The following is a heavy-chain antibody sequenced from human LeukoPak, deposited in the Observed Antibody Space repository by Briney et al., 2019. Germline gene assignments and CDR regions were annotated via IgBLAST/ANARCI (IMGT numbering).Heavy chain of an antibody. V-gene: IGHV3-30-3*01. J-gene: IGHJ4*02. CDR1: GFILNNYA. CDR3: ATDRTGNYCIDY. CDR2: ISYDGSRK. D-gene: IGHD1-26*01. Sequence: GGSLRLSCAASGFILNNYAMHWVRNAPGKGLEWVAVISYDGSRKYYADSVKGRFTISRENTENTVYLQMNSLGAEDTAVYYCATDRTGNYCIDYWGQGTLVTVSS.